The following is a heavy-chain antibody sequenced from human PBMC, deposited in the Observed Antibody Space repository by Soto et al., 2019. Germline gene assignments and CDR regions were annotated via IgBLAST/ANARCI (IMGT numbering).Heavy chain of an antibody. D-gene: IGHD1-1*01. Sequence: LRLSCAASGFTFSSYAMSWVRQAPGKGLEWVSTISASGNYTYYADSVKGRFTISRDNSKNTLYLQMNSLRAEDTAVYYCAKGKAGTIEYWGQGTLVTVSS. V-gene: IGHV3-23*01. J-gene: IGHJ4*02. CDR1: GFTFSSYA. CDR2: ISASGNYT. CDR3: AKGKAGTIEY.